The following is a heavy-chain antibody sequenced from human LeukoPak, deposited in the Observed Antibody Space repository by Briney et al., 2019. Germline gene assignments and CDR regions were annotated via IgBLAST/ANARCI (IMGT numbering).Heavy chain of an antibody. CDR1: GFTFSSYW. J-gene: IGHJ4*02. D-gene: IGHD3-22*01. CDR2: IKQDGSEK. V-gene: IGHV3-7*01. Sequence: GGSLRLSCAASGFTFSSYWMSWVRQAPGKGLEWVANIKQDGSEKYYVDYVKGRFTISRDNAKNSLYLQMNSLRAEDTAVYYCARDSIYDSSGYYSEAFDYWGQGTLVTVSS. CDR3: ARDSIYDSSGYYSEAFDY.